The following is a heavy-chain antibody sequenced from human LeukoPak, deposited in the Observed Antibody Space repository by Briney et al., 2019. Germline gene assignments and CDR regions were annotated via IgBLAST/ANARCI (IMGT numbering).Heavy chain of an antibody. J-gene: IGHJ4*02. D-gene: IGHD6-6*01. V-gene: IGHV5-51*01. CDR2: IYPGDSDT. Sequence: GESLKISCKGSGYSFTSYWIGWVRQMPGKGLEWIGIIYPGDSDTRYSPSFKGQVTISAGKSISPAYLQWSSLKGSDTAMYYCARQRAPYSSSDFDYWGQGTLVTVSS. CDR3: ARQRAPYSSSDFDY. CDR1: GYSFTSYW.